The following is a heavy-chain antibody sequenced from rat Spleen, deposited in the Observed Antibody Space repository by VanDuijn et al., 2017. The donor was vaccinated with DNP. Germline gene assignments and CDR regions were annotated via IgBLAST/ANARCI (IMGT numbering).Heavy chain of an antibody. D-gene: IGHD4-3*01. CDR3: VRWNSGHFDY. Sequence: EVHLVESGGDLVQPGRSLKLSCAASGFTFSDFYMAWVRQAPTKGLEWVAYIGSPAYAPYYGDSVKGRFTISRDNAKSTLYLQMNSLRSEDMATYYCVRWNSGHFDYWGQGVMVTVSS. V-gene: IGHV5-22*01. J-gene: IGHJ2*01. CDR1: GFTFSDFY. CDR2: IGSPAYAP.